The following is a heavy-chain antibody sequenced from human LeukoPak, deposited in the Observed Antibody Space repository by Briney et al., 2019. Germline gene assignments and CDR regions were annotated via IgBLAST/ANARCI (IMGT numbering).Heavy chain of an antibody. J-gene: IGHJ6*03. D-gene: IGHD3-10*01. Sequence: PSETLPLTCTVSGGSISSYYWSWIRQPPGKGLEWIGYIYYSGSTNYNPSLKGRVTISVDTSKNQFSLKLSSVTAADTAVYYCARDSALGSPGFYYYYYMDVWGKGTTVTVSS. V-gene: IGHV4-59*01. CDR2: IYYSGST. CDR3: ARDSALGSPGFYYYYYMDV. CDR1: GGSISSYY.